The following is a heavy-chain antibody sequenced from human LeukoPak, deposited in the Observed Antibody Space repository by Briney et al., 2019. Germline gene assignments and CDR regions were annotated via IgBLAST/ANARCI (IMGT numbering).Heavy chain of an antibody. CDR1: GFIFTNAW. V-gene: IGHV3-15*01. CDR3: ATGGYAFDI. D-gene: IGHD3-16*01. J-gene: IGHJ3*02. Sequence: PGVSLRLSCAGSGFIFTNAWMNWVRQAPGKGLEWIGRIKSKVNGETTDYAAPVKGKFIISRDDSRNTVYLQMSSLEPEDTAVYYCATGGYAFDIWGQGTMVTVSS. CDR2: IKSKVNGETT.